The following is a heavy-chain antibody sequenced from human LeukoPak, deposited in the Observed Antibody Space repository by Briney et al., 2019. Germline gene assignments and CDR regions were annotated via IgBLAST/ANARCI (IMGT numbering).Heavy chain of an antibody. CDR3: ARETRLPHNDILINRRAFDI. V-gene: IGHV3-30-3*01. J-gene: IGHJ3*02. Sequence: PGGSLRLSCAASGFTFSTYTIHWVRQAPGKGLEWVAVISNDGHFKYYADSVKGRFTISRDNFKSTLFLQMNSLTIEDTAVYYCARETRLPHNDILINRRAFDIWGQGTILTVSS. CDR2: ISNDGHFK. CDR1: GFTFSTYT. D-gene: IGHD3-9*01.